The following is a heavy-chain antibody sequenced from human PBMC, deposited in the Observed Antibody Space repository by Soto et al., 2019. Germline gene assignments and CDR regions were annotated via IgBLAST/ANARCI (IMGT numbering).Heavy chain of an antibody. D-gene: IGHD3-16*02. CDR2: IYDSGST. CDR1: GGSINNYY. Sequence: QVQLQESGPGLVKASETLSLSCTVSGGSINNYYWSWIRQPPGKGLEWIGWIGYIYDSGSTNYNPSRKSRVARSVDTSKIQFSLKLRSVTAADTAVYYCARGELHLGELSRFYFDNWGQGTLVTVSS. V-gene: IGHV4-59*01. J-gene: IGHJ4*02. CDR3: ARGELHLGELSRFYFDN.